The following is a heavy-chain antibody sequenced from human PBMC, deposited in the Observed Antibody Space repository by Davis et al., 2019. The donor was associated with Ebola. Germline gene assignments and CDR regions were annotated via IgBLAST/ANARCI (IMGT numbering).Heavy chain of an antibody. J-gene: IGHJ4*02. Sequence: PGGSLRLSCAASGFSFSSYWMSWVRQAPGKGLEWVANIKQDGSEKYYVDSVEGRFTISRDNSKNTLYLQMNSLRAEDTAVYYCARVAAASRDYWGQGTLVTVSS. CDR1: GFSFSSYW. V-gene: IGHV3-7*01. D-gene: IGHD6-25*01. CDR2: IKQDGSEK. CDR3: ARVAAASRDY.